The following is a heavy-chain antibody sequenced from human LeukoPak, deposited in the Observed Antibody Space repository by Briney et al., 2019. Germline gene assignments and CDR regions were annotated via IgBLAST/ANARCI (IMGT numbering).Heavy chain of an antibody. J-gene: IGHJ6*03. CDR2: IYYSGST. V-gene: IGHV4-59*01. D-gene: IGHD3-10*01. Sequence: PSETLSLTCTVSGGSFTPYYWSWIRQPPGKGLEWIGYIYYSGSTNYNPSLKSRVTISVDTSKNQFSLKLSSVTAADTAVYYCARSGSDSAYYYYMDVWGKGTTVTISS. CDR1: GGSFTPYY. CDR3: ARSGSDSAYYYYMDV.